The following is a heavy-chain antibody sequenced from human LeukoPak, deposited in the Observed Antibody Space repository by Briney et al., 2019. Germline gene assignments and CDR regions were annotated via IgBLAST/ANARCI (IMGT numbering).Heavy chain of an antibody. CDR2: IRNKVHSFTT. V-gene: IGHV3-72*01. CDR1: GFTFSDHY. CDR3: GRRLVSGENYKTDY. Sequence: PGGSLRLSCAASGFTFSDHYMEWVRRAPGKGLEWVGRIRNKVHSFTTEYAASVKGRFTISRDDSRNSLYLQMYSLKPDNTAVYYCGRRLVSGENYKTDYWGQGTQVSVSS. J-gene: IGHJ4*02. D-gene: IGHD1-7*01.